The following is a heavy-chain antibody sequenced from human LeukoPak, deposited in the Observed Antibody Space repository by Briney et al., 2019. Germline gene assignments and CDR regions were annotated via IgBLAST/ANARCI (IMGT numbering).Heavy chain of an antibody. D-gene: IGHD2-8*01. CDR2: FYNRGET. CDR1: GAPTSSYY. Sequence: SETLSLTCNVSGAPTSSYYWSWIRQAPGKGLEWIGYFYNRGETKYNPSLQSRVTISVDRSKTLFSLRLTSLTAADTAVYYCAISFTNTTGWPFDYWGRGTQLTVSS. CDR3: AISFTNTTGWPFDY. V-gene: IGHV4-59*01. J-gene: IGHJ4*02.